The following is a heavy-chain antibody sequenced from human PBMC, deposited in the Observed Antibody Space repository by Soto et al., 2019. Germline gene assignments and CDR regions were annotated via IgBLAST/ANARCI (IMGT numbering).Heavy chain of an antibody. CDR1: GFTFSSYA. Sequence: GGSLRLSCAASGFTFSSYAMSWVRQAPGKGLEWVSAISGSGGSTYYADSVKGRFTISRDNSKNTLYLQMNSLRAEDTAVYYCAKDKIGAVAGSVYYYYGMDVWGQGTTVTVSS. CDR2: ISGSGGST. J-gene: IGHJ6*02. V-gene: IGHV3-23*01. D-gene: IGHD6-19*01. CDR3: AKDKIGAVAGSVYYYYGMDV.